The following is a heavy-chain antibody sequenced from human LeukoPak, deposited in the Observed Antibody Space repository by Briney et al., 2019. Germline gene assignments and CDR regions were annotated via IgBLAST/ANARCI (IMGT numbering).Heavy chain of an antibody. CDR3: AKDRYSTSSTFTVNPFDY. CDR2: ISYDGSNK. J-gene: IGHJ4*02. D-gene: IGHD2-2*01. CDR1: GFTFSSYG. Sequence: PGGSLRLSCAASGFTFSSYGMHWVRQAPGKGLEWVAVISYDGSNKYYADSVKGRFTISRDNSKSTLDLQMNSLRVEDTAVYYCAKDRYSTSSTFTVNPFDYWGQGTLVTVSS. V-gene: IGHV3-30*18.